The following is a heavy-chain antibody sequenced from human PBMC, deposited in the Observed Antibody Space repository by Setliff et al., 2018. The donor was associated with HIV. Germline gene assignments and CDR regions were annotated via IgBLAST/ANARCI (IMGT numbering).Heavy chain of an antibody. D-gene: IGHD3-22*01. J-gene: IGHJ3*02. V-gene: IGHV1-58*01. Sequence: SVKVSCKASGFTFTSSAVQWVRQARGQRLEWIGWIVVGSGNTNYAQKFQQRVTITRDMSTSTAYMELSSLRSEDTAVYYCAAPLRYDSSGYYEEAFDIWGQGTMVTVSS. CDR2: IVVGSGNT. CDR1: GFTFTSSA. CDR3: AAPLRYDSSGYYEEAFDI.